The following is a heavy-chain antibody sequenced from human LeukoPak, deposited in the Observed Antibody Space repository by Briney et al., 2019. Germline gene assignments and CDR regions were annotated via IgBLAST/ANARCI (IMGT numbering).Heavy chain of an antibody. CDR1: GFTFSTYG. CDR3: AKDRTGYNALEY. CDR2: IRYDGSNK. J-gene: IGHJ4*02. V-gene: IGHV3-30*02. Sequence: GGSLRLSCAPSGFTFSTYGMHWVRQAPGKGLEWVTFIRYDGSNKYYADSVKGRFTISRDNTKNTLFLQMNSLRAEDTAMYYCAKDRTGYNALEYWGQGTLVTVSS. D-gene: IGHD3/OR15-3a*01.